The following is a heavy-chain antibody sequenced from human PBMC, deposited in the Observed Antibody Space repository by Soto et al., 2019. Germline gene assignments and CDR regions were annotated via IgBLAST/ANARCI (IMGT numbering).Heavy chain of an antibody. D-gene: IGHD2-2*01. CDR3: ARSDIVVVPAASYYYYYMDV. J-gene: IGHJ6*03. V-gene: IGHV4-59*08. CDR2: IYYIGST. CDR1: GGSISSYY. Sequence: SETLSLTCTVSGGSISSYYWSWIRQPPGKGLEWIGYIYYIGSTKYNPSLKSRVTISVDTSRNQFSLKLGSVTAADTAVYYCARSDIVVVPAASYYYYYMDVWGKGTTVTVSS.